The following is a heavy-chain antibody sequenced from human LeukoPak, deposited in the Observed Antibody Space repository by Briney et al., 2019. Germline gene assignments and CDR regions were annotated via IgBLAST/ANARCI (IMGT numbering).Heavy chain of an antibody. CDR3: ARVLNSSGYYKEGLIDY. CDR2: ISSSGSTI. CDR1: GFTFSSYE. V-gene: IGHV3-48*03. J-gene: IGHJ4*02. Sequence: GGSLRLSCAASGFTFSSYEMNWVRQAPGKGLEWVSYISSSGSTIYYADSVKGRFTISRDNAKNSLYLQMNSLRAEDTAVYYCARVLNSSGYYKEGLIDYWGQGTLVTVSS. D-gene: IGHD3-22*01.